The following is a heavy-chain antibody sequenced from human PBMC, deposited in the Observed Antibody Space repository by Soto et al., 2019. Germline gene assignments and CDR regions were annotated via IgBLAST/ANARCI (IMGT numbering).Heavy chain of an antibody. CDR3: AKDIRARGSGYSGDGFDI. Sequence: GGSLRLSCAASGFSFGSYAVNWVRQAPGKGLEWVSGISVSGRSTYYADSVKGRFTISGDNSKNTVYLQMNSLRAEDTAVYYCAKDIRARGSGYSGDGFDIWGQGTMVTVSS. J-gene: IGHJ3*02. V-gene: IGHV3-23*01. D-gene: IGHD3-22*01. CDR1: GFSFGSYA. CDR2: ISVSGRST.